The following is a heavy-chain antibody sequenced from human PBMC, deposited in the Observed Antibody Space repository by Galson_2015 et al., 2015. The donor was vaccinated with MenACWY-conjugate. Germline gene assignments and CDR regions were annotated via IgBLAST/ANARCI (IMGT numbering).Heavy chain of an antibody. J-gene: IGHJ1*01. V-gene: IGHV3-7*03. CDR3: AREGYSDSSGYFFSRYFHH. CDR2: IKPDGSEK. CDR1: GFTFSSYW. Sequence: SLRLSCAASGFTFSSYWMTWVRQAPGKGLEWVANIKPDGSEKYYVDSVKGRFTISRDNAKNSLYLQMNSLRAEDTAVYYCAREGYSDSSGYFFSRYFHHWGQGTLVPVSS. D-gene: IGHD3-22*01.